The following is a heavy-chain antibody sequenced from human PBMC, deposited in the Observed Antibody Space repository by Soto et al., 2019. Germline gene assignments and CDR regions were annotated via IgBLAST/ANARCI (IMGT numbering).Heavy chain of an antibody. Sequence: QVQLQQWGAGLLKPSETLSLDCVVLGGSFTDYDWKWVRQSPGRGLEWIGEVSQSGRITSNPTLKSRFTIPRDTAKNQFSLRLTSVTAADTALYYCAGYSLSFVAFEVWGHGTEVTVSS. CDR1: GGSFTDYD. V-gene: IGHV4-34*01. CDR3: AGYSLSFVAFEV. J-gene: IGHJ3*01. D-gene: IGHD3-16*02. CDR2: VSQSGRI.